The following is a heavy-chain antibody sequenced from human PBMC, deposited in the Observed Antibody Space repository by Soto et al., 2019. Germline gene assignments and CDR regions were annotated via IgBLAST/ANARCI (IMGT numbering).Heavy chain of an antibody. V-gene: IGHV1-3*01. CDR3: ARDIWFGEPPGCAGMH. Sequence: QVQLVQSGAEVKKPGASVKVSCKASGYTFTSYAMHWVRQAPGQRLEWMGWINAGNGNTKYSQKFQGRVTITRDTSARTAYMELSSLRSEDTAVYYCARDIWFGEPPGCAGMHWGQGTLVTVSS. J-gene: IGHJ4*02. D-gene: IGHD3-10*01. CDR1: GYTFTSYA. CDR2: INAGNGNT.